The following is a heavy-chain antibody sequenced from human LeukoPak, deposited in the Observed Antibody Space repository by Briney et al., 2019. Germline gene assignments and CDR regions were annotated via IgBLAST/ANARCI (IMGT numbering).Heavy chain of an antibody. V-gene: IGHV4-59*01. CDR2: SHYNGSP. Sequence: SETLSLTCSVSGGSISNYYWSWLRQPPGKGLEWIGYSHYNGSPNYNPSLKSRATISLDTSKNRFSLKLSSVTAADTAVYYCARGLYSGSYYDYWGQGTLVTVSS. CDR3: ARGLYSGSYYDY. CDR1: GGSISNYY. D-gene: IGHD1-26*01. J-gene: IGHJ4*02.